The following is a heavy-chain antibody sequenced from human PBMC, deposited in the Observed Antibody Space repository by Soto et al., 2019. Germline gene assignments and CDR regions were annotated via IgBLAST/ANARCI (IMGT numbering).Heavy chain of an antibody. CDR2: ISPTGEQR. J-gene: IGHJ6*02. CDR1: RFTFRNYG. D-gene: IGHD3-10*01. V-gene: IGHV3-23*01. CDR3: AKRYGSGSYRDFNSYYGMDI. Sequence: PGGSLRLSFAAPRFTFRNYGMSWVRQGPGKGLEWVSGISPTGEQRFYVDSVKGRFFISRDNSQNTLSLEMSNLRADDTAVYYCAKRYGSGSYRDFNSYYGMDIWGQGTSVTVSS.